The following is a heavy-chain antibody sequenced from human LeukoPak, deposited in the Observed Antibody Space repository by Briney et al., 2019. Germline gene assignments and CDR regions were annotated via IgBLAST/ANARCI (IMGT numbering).Heavy chain of an antibody. D-gene: IGHD1-26*01. CDR1: GFTFSSYA. CDR2: ISGSGGST. CDR3: AKITPLGGATTDDAFDI. Sequence: GGSLRLSCAASGFTFSSYAMSWVRQAPGKGLEWVSAISGSGGSTYYADSVKGRFTISRDNSMNTLYLQMNSLRAEDTAVYYCAKITPLGGATTDDAFDIWGQGTMVTVSS. V-gene: IGHV3-23*01. J-gene: IGHJ3*02.